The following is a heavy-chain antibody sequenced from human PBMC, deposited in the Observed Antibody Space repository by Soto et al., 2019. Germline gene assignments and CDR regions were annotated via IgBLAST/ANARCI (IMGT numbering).Heavy chain of an antibody. Sequence: GGSLRLSCAASGFTFSSYAMHGVRQAPGKGLEWVAVISYDGSNKNHADTVKGRFTISRDNSKNTLYLQMNSLRAEDTAVYYCARGYDFWSGYYYPYGMDVWGQGTTVTVSS. CDR2: ISYDGSNK. D-gene: IGHD3-3*01. CDR1: GFTFSSYA. V-gene: IGHV3-30-3*01. J-gene: IGHJ6*02. CDR3: ARGYDFWSGYYYPYGMDV.